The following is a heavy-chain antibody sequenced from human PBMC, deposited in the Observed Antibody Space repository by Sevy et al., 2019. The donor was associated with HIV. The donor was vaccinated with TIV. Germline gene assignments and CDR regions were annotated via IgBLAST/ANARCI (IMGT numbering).Heavy chain of an antibody. CDR3: AKEDDAFDV. V-gene: IGHV3-33*03. Sequence: GGSLRLSCAGSGFTFSNYAMHWVCQAPGKGLECVAGLWSHGRREYYADFAKGRFTISRDNSKNTVYLHMDSLRTDDTAVYYCAKEDDAFDVWGQGTMVTVSS. CDR2: LWSHGRRE. J-gene: IGHJ3*01. CDR1: GFTFSNYA.